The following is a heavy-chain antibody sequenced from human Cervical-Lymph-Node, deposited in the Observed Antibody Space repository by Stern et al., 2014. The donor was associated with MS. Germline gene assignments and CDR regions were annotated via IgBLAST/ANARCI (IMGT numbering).Heavy chain of an antibody. Sequence: VQLVESGTEVKKPGESLNISCKGSGYSFNNYWIAWVRQMPGKGLDWMWIIYPGASETRHTPSFQGQLTISVIKAVSTAYLQWSSLKASDTAIYYCARREAVAGVASSFRMDVWGQGTTVTVSS. CDR2: IYPGASET. CDR3: ARREAVAGVASSFRMDV. CDR1: GYSFNNYW. V-gene: IGHV5-51*01. J-gene: IGHJ6*02. D-gene: IGHD6-19*01.